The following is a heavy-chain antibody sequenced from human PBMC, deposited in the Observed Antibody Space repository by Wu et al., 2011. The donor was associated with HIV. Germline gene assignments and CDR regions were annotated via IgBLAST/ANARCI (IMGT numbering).Heavy chain of an antibody. CDR1: GGTFSNYA. CDR3: XRVFRGVRRRPASPSYYFFYMDV. CDR2: IIPINGTT. V-gene: IGHV1-69*14. D-gene: IGHD3-10*01. Sequence: QVQLVQSGAEVKKPGSSVKVSCKASGGTFSNYAMCWVRQAPGQGLEWMGGIIPINGTTNYAQKFQGRVTITADKSTSTAYMELNSLRSEDTAVYYCXRVFRGVRRRPASPSYYFFYMDVWAKDHGHRLL. J-gene: IGHJ6*03.